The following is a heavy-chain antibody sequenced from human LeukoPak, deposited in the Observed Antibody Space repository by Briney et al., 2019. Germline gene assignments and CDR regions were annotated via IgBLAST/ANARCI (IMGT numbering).Heavy chain of an antibody. V-gene: IGHV7-4-1*02. Sequence: GASVKVSCKTSGYTFTNHAINWVRQAPGQGLEWMGWINTNTENPTYAQGFTGRYVFSLDTSVSTAYPQISGLKADDTAVYYCGRDPKLGIRGYTYGYIDFWGQGTLVTVSS. CDR2: INTNTENP. CDR1: GYTFTNHA. CDR3: GRDPKLGIRGYTYGYIDF. J-gene: IGHJ4*02. D-gene: IGHD5-18*01.